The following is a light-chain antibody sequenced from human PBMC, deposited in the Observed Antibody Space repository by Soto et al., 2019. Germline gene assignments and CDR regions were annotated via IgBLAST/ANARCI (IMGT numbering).Light chain of an antibody. CDR2: DAS. CDR1: QRVGSD. V-gene: IGKV3-11*01. Sequence: EIVLTQSPGTLSLSPGERATLSCRASQRVGSDLAWYQQKPGQAPRLLIFDASNRATGTPARFSGSGSGTDFTLTISSLEPEDFAVYYCQQRSNWPWTFGQGTKVDIK. CDR3: QQRSNWPWT. J-gene: IGKJ1*01.